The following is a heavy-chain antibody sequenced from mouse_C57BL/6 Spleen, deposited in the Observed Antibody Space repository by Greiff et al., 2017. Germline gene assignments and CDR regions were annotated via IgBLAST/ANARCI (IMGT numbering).Heavy chain of an antibody. Sequence: EVQLQESGPGLVKPSQSLSLTCSVTGYSITSGYYWNWIRQFPGNKLEWMGYISYDGSNNYNPSLKNRISITRDTSKNQFFLKLNSVTTEDTATYYCAREENYYGSPYYYAMDYWGQGTSVTVSS. V-gene: IGHV3-6*01. CDR1: GYSITSGYY. CDR2: ISYDGSN. J-gene: IGHJ4*01. D-gene: IGHD1-1*01. CDR3: AREENYYGSPYYYAMDY.